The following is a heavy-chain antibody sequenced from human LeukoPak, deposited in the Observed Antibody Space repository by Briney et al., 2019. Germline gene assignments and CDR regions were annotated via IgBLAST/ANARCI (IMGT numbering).Heavy chain of an antibody. Sequence: ASVKVSCKASAYTFTGYYMHWVRQAPGQGLEWMGWINPNSGGTNYAQKFQGRVTMTRDTSISTAYMELSRLRSDDTAVYYCARGGHCSSTSCYGDFDYWGQGTLVTVSS. V-gene: IGHV1-2*02. CDR1: AYTFTGYY. CDR2: INPNSGGT. D-gene: IGHD2-2*01. J-gene: IGHJ4*02. CDR3: ARGGHCSSTSCYGDFDY.